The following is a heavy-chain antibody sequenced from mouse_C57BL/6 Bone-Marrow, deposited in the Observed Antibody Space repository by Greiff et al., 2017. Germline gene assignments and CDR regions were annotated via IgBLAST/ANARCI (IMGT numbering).Heavy chain of an antibody. CDR3: TTLPYYGYDDGFDY. CDR1: GFNIKDDY. Sequence: VQLQPSGAELVRPGASVKLSCTASGFNIKDDYMHWVKQRPEQGLEWIGWIDPENGDTEYASKFQGKATITADTSSNTAYLQLSSLTSEDTAVYYCTTLPYYGYDDGFDYWGQGTTLTVSS. J-gene: IGHJ2*01. V-gene: IGHV14-4*01. D-gene: IGHD2-9*01. CDR2: IDPENGDT.